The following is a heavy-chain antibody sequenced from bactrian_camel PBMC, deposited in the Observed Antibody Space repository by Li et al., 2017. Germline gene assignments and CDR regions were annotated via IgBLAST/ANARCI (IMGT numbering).Heavy chain of an antibody. CDR1: GYSDGC. V-gene: IGHV3S63*01. J-gene: IGHJ4*01. CDR3: AARQPCRVWLGYEDPGEYNI. Sequence: QVQLVESGGGSVQAGQSLRLSCVASGYSDGCMGWFRQAPGKEREGIANIYTRGGITGITGYADSVKVRFTISLDNAKKTLYLQMNSLKPEDTAVYYCAARQPCRVWLGYEDPGEYNIWGQGTQVTVS. D-gene: IGHD1*01. CDR2: IYTRGGIT.